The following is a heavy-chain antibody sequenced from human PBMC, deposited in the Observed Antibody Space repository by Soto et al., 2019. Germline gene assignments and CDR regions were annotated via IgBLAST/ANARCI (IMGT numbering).Heavy chain of an antibody. J-gene: IGHJ3*02. CDR2: IIPIFGTA. V-gene: IGHV1-69*01. Sequence: QVQLVQSGAEVKKPGSSVKVSCKASGGTFSSYAISWVRQAPGQGLEWMGGIIPIFGTANYSQKFQGRVTITADESTSTAYMELSSLRSEDTAVYYRARDRDRYCSSTSCYTGVAFDIWGQGTMVTVSS. D-gene: IGHD2-2*02. CDR1: GGTFSSYA. CDR3: ARDRDRYCSSTSCYTGVAFDI.